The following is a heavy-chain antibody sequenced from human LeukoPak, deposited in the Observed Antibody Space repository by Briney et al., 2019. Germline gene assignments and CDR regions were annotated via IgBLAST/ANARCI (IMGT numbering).Heavy chain of an antibody. V-gene: IGHV1-69*04. D-gene: IGHD6-19*01. J-gene: IGHJ4*02. CDR2: IIPILGIA. CDR3: AISLYSSGWYLLLTNFDY. Sequence: SVKVSCKASGGTFSSYAISWVRPAPGQGLEWMGRIIPILGIANYAQKFQGRVTITADKSTSTAYMELSSLRSEETAVYYCAISLYSSGWYLLLTNFDYWGQGTLVTVSS. CDR1: GGTFSSYA.